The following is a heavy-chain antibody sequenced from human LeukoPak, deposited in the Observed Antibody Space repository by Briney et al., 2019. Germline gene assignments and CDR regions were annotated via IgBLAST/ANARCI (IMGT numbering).Heavy chain of an antibody. CDR3: ARLIRATNGMDV. CDR2: IYHSGNT. D-gene: IGHD1-26*01. Sequence: KSSETLSLTCTVSGGSISSYYWSWIRQPPGKGLEWIGYIYHSGNTYYNPSLKSRVTISIDRSKNQFSLKLSSVTAADTAVYYCARLIRATNGMDVWGQGTTVTVSS. J-gene: IGHJ6*02. CDR1: GGSISSYY. V-gene: IGHV4-59*12.